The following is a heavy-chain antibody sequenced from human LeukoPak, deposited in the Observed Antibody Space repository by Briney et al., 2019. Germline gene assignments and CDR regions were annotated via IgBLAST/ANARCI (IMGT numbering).Heavy chain of an antibody. V-gene: IGHV5-51*01. D-gene: IGHD5-18*01. Sequence: GESLKIPCQGSGSRFTSYWIGWVRQLLGKGLEWMGIIYPGDSDTRYSPSFQGQVPISADKAISTGSLQWSSLKASDTAMYYCARWPLDTAMVTGLDVWGKETTVTVSS. CDR2: IYPGDSDT. CDR1: GSRFTSYW. CDR3: ARWPLDTAMVTGLDV. J-gene: IGHJ6*04.